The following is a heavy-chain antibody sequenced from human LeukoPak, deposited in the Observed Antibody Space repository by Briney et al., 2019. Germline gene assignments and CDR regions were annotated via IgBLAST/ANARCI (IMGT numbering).Heavy chain of an antibody. Sequence: GGSLRLSCAASGFTFSSYSMTWVRQAPGKGLEWISYIHDGGSPIYYADSVKGRFTVSRDNAKNSLYLQMNSLRAEDTAVYYCARGGSSWFSYWGQGALVTVSS. CDR2: IHDGGSPI. D-gene: IGHD6-13*01. J-gene: IGHJ4*02. CDR1: GFTFSSYS. CDR3: ARGGSSWFSY. V-gene: IGHV3-48*01.